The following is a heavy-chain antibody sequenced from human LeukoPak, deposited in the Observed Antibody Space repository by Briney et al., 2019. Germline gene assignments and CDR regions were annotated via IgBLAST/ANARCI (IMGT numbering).Heavy chain of an antibody. CDR2: ISGSGGST. V-gene: IGHV3-23*01. D-gene: IGHD2-2*01. Sequence: GGSLRLSCAASGFTFSSYAMSWVRQAPGKGLEWVSAISGSGGSTYYADSVKGQFTISRNNSKNPLYLQMNSLRAEDTAVYYCAKHPSKYCSSTSCYFYYWGQGTLVTVSS. CDR1: GFTFSSYA. CDR3: AKHPSKYCSSTSCYFYY. J-gene: IGHJ4*02.